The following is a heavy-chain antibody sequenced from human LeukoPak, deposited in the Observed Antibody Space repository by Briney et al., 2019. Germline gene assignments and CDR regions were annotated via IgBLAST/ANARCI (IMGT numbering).Heavy chain of an antibody. CDR2: IKEDGSEK. D-gene: IGHD3-10*01. J-gene: IGHJ4*02. CDR1: GFTFTSYW. Sequence: GGSLRLSCGASGFTFTSYWMSWVRQAPGKGLEWVANIKEDGSEKYYVDSVKGRFTISRDNAKRSLYLQMNSLRAEDTAVYYRARDSSMVRGATEGFDYWGQGTLVTVSS. V-gene: IGHV3-7*03. CDR3: ARDSSMVRGATEGFDY.